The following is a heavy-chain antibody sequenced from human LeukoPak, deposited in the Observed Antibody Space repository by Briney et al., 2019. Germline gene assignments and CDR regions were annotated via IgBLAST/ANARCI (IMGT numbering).Heavy chain of an antibody. D-gene: IGHD3-22*01. CDR2: ISAYNGNT. CDR1: GYTFTSYG. Sequence: GASVKVSCKASGYTFTSYGISWVGQAPGQGLEWMGWISAYNGNTNYAQKLQGRVTMTTDTSTSTAYMELRSLRSDDTAVYYCARDRRYDSSGMDAFDIWGQGTMVTVSS. CDR3: ARDRRYDSSGMDAFDI. J-gene: IGHJ3*02. V-gene: IGHV1-18*01.